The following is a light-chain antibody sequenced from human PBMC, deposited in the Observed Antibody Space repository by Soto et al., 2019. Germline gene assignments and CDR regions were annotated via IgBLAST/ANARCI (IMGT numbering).Light chain of an antibody. CDR2: SAS. J-gene: IGKJ2*03. Sequence: DIRMTQSPSSVSASIGDTVTITCRASQDINVYLNWYQQKPGEVPKLLIYSASTLHSGVPSRFTGSGSETDFTFTIRSLQPEDFATYYCEHGYVAPYSLGQGTKVDIK. CDR1: QDINVY. CDR3: EHGYVAPYS. V-gene: IGKV1-39*01.